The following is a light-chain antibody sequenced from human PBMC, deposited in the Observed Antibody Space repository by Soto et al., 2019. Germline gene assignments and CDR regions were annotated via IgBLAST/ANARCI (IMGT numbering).Light chain of an antibody. CDR1: QSVSSN. J-gene: IGKJ1*01. Sequence: EIVMTQSPATLSMSPGERDTLSCRASQSVSSNLAWYQQKPGQAPRLLIYGASTRATGIPARFSGSGSGTEFTLTISSLQSEDFAVYYCQQYNNWPPTFGQGTKVEIK. V-gene: IGKV3-15*01. CDR2: GAS. CDR3: QQYNNWPPT.